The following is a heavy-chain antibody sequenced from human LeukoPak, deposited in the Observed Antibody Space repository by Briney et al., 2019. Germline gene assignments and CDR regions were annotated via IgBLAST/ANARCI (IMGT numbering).Heavy chain of an antibody. V-gene: IGHV3-30*03. CDR1: GFTFSSYG. D-gene: IGHD2-2*01. J-gene: IGHJ6*02. Sequence: GGSLRLSCAASGFTFSSYGMHWVRQAPGKGLEWVAVISYDGSNKYYADSVKGRFTIPRDNSKNTLYLQMNSLRAEDTAVYYCARYQLLRGYYGMDVWGQGTTVTVSS. CDR3: ARYQLLRGYYGMDV. CDR2: ISYDGSNK.